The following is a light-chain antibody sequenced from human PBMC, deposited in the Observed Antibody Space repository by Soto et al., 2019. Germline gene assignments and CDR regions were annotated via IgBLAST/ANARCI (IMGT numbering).Light chain of an antibody. Sequence: EIVLTQSPGTLSLSPGERATLSCRASQSVSSSHLAWYQQKPGQAPRLLIYGTSSRAAGIPDRFSGSGSGTDFTLTISRLEPEDFAVYYCQQYGTSSCTFGQGTKVEIK. V-gene: IGKV3-20*01. CDR3: QQYGTSSCT. CDR2: GTS. CDR1: QSVSSSH. J-gene: IGKJ2*02.